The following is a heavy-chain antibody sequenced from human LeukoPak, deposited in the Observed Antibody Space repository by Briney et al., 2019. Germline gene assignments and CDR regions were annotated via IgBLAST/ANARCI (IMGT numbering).Heavy chain of an antibody. CDR2: IRYDGSNK. Sequence: GGSLRLSCAASGFTFSSYAMHWVRQAPGKGLEWVAFIRYDGSNKYYADSVKGRFTISRDNSKNTLYLQMNSLRAEDTAVYYCAKRNDESWGFDPWGQGTLVTVSS. CDR3: AKRNDESWGFDP. CDR1: GFTFSSYA. J-gene: IGHJ5*02. D-gene: IGHD2-8*01. V-gene: IGHV3-30*02.